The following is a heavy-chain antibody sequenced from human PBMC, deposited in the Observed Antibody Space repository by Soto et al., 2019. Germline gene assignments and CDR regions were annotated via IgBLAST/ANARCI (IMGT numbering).Heavy chain of an antibody. D-gene: IGHD2-2*01. CDR2: IYYSGST. CDR1: GGSISSGGYY. Sequence: SETLSLTCTVSGGSISSGGYYWSWIRQHPGKGLEWIGYIYYSGSTYYNPSLKSRVTISVDTSKNQFSLKLSSVTAADTAVYYCARGRKVAKTDSTHDYYYYYMDVWGKGTTVTVSS. V-gene: IGHV4-31*03. J-gene: IGHJ6*03. CDR3: ARGRKVAKTDSTHDYYYYYMDV.